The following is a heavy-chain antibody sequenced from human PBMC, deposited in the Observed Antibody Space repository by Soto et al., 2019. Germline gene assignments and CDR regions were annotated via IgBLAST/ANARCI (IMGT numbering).Heavy chain of an antibody. CDR3: ARDPQILDFWSGYAFDI. Sequence: GGSLRLSCAASGFTFSSYAMHWVRQAPGKGLEWVAVISYDGSNKYYADSVKGRFTISRDNSKNTLYLQMNSLRAEDTAVYYCARDPQILDFWSGYAFDIWGQGTMVTVSS. D-gene: IGHD3-3*01. V-gene: IGHV3-30-3*01. J-gene: IGHJ3*02. CDR1: GFTFSSYA. CDR2: ISYDGSNK.